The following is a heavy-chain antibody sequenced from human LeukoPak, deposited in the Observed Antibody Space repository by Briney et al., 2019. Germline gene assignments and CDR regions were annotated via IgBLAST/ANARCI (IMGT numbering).Heavy chain of an antibody. J-gene: IGHJ5*02. CDR2: IYYSGST. V-gene: IGHV4-59*01. D-gene: IGHD3-22*01. CDR3: ARAYYYDSSGLNWFDP. Sequence: PSETLSLTCTVSGGSISSYYWSWIRQPPGKGLEWIGYIYYSGSTNYNPSLKSRVTLSVDTSKNQFSLKLSSVTAADTAVYYCARAYYYDSSGLNWFDPWGQGTLVTVSS. CDR1: GGSISSYY.